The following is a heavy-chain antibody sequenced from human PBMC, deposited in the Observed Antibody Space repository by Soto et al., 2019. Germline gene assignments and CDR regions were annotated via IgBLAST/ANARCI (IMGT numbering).Heavy chain of an antibody. CDR3: TTGLSNGYYNFDY. J-gene: IGHJ4*02. CDR1: GFTVSSNY. CDR2: IKGEADGGTT. D-gene: IGHD3-22*01. V-gene: IGHV3-15*01. Sequence: GGSPRLSCAASGFTVSSNYMSWVRQAPGKGLEWVGRIKGEADGGTTDYAAPVKGRITISRDHSKDTLYLQINSLKTEDTAVYYCTTGLSNGYYNFDYWGQGTPVTVS.